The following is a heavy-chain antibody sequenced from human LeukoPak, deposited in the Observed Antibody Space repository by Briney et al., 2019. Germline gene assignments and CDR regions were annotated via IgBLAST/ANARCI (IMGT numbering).Heavy chain of an antibody. V-gene: IGHV3-30*03. CDR1: GFTFSSYG. J-gene: IGHJ4*02. CDR3: ARQSGYSYGSGYAFDY. Sequence: ESGGSLRLSCAASGFTFSSYGMHWVRQAPGKGLEWVAVISYDGSNKYYADSVKGRFTISRDNSKNTLYLQMNSLRAEDTAVYYCARQSGYSYGSGYAFDYWGQGTLVTVSS. CDR2: ISYDGSNK. D-gene: IGHD5-18*01.